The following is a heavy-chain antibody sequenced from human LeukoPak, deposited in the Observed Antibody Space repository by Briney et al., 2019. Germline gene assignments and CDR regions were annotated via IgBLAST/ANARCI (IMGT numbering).Heavy chain of an antibody. Sequence: ASLKDSCKAPGYSFTDYYIHWGRQGPGQGREWMGWINPNSGGTNYAQTLQGRVIMSRDTSITTAYMELTRLRSDDTAVYYCTRASSGWYIYFQQWGQGTLVTVSS. CDR2: INPNSGGT. V-gene: IGHV1-2*02. CDR3: TRASSGWYIYFQQ. J-gene: IGHJ1*01. CDR1: GYSFTDYY. D-gene: IGHD6-19*01.